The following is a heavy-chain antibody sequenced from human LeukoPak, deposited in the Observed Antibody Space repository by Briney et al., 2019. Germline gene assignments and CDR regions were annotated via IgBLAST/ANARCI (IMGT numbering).Heavy chain of an antibody. CDR1: GYTFTSYD. V-gene: IGHV1-8*01. Sequence: GASVKVSCKASGYTFTSYDINWVRQATGQGLEWMGWMNPNSGNTGYAQKLQGRVTMTTDTSTSTAYMELRSLRSDDTAVYYCARDPYCSSTSCSNFDYWGQGTLVTVSS. D-gene: IGHD2-2*01. CDR3: ARDPYCSSTSCSNFDY. J-gene: IGHJ4*02. CDR2: MNPNSGNT.